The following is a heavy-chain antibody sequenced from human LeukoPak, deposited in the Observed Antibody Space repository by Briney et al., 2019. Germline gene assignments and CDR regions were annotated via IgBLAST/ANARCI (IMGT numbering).Heavy chain of an antibody. CDR3: ASYDGRPSSGYFDY. J-gene: IGHJ4*02. CDR1: GGSISSYH. CDR2: ISYTGST. V-gene: IGHV4-59*01. D-gene: IGHD3-22*01. Sequence: LETLSLTCTVSGGSISSYHWSWIRQPPGKGLEWIGYISYTGSTNHNPSLRSRVTISVDTSKNQFSLKLSSVTAADTAVYYCASYDGRPSSGYFDYWGQGTLVTVSS.